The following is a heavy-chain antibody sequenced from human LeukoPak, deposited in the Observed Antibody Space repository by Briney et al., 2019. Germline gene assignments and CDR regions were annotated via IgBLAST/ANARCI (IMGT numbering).Heavy chain of an antibody. V-gene: IGHV4-34*01. J-gene: IGHJ3*02. D-gene: IGHD5-18*01. CDR2: INHSGST. CDR3: ARGRYSYGYCAFDI. CDR1: GGSFSGYY. Sequence: SETLSLTCAVSGGSFSGYYWSWIRQPPGKGLEWIGEINHSGSTNYNPSLKSRVTISVDTSKNQFSLKLSSVTAADTAVYYCARGRYSYGYCAFDIWGQGTMVTVSS.